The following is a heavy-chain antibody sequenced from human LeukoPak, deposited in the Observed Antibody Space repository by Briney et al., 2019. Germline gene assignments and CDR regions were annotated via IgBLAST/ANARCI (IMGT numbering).Heavy chain of an antibody. Sequence: SVKVSCMASGGTFSSYAISWVRPAPGQGLEWMGRIIHIYGTANYAQKFQGRVTITADKATSTAYRERSSLGSEDTAVYYCPRTPATVTTWADGMDVWGKGTTVTVS. CDR1: GGTFSSYA. V-gene: IGHV1-69*06. D-gene: IGHD4-17*01. CDR3: PRTPATVTTWADGMDV. J-gene: IGHJ6*04. CDR2: IIHIYGTA.